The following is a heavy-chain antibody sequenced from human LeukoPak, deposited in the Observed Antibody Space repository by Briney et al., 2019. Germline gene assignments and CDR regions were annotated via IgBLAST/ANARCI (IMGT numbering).Heavy chain of an antibody. Sequence: GRSLRLSCAASGFTFSSYTMHWVRQAPGKGLEWVAVISYDGSNKFYADSVKGRFTISRDNSKNTLSLQMNSLRAEDTAVYYCARGLSGWYYFDYWGQGTLVTVSS. J-gene: IGHJ4*02. CDR1: GFTFSSYT. D-gene: IGHD6-19*01. CDR3: ARGLSGWYYFDY. V-gene: IGHV3-30-3*01. CDR2: ISYDGSNK.